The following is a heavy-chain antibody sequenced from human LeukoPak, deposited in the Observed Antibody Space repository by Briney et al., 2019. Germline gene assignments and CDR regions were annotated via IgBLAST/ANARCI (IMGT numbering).Heavy chain of an antibody. CDR1: GFTFSSYA. D-gene: IGHD4-23*01. CDR3: AKDPDYGGKGDY. J-gene: IGHJ4*02. Sequence: GGSLRLSCAASGFTFSSYAMSWVRQAPGKGLEWVAVISYDGSNKYYADSVKGRFTISRDNSKNTLYLQMNSLRAEDTAVYYCAKDPDYGGKGDYWGQGTLVTVSS. CDR2: ISYDGSNK. V-gene: IGHV3-30*18.